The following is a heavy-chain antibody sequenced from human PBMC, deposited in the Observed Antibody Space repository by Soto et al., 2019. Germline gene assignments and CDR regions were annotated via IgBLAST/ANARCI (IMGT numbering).Heavy chain of an antibody. CDR3: SRENWFQDY. CDR1: GFTFSVYY. V-gene: IGHV3-7*03. Sequence: EVQLVESGGGLVQPGGSLRLSCAASGFTFSVYYMTWVRQAPGKGLEWVASIKNDGSEQYYVDSVKGRFTISRDNAKNSVYLQMNSLRAGDTALYYCSRENWFQDYWGQGTLFTVSS. CDR2: IKNDGSEQ. D-gene: IGHD3-10*01. J-gene: IGHJ4*02.